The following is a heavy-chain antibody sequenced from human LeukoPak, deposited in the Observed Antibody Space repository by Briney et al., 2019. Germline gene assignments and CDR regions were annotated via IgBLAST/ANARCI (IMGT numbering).Heavy chain of an antibody. CDR1: GFTFSSCT. CDR2: ISATGFTT. Sequence: PGGSLRLSCAASGFTFSSCTMSWVRQAPGKGLEWISVISATGFTTYHTDSVKGRFTISRDNSKSMLYLQMDSLRAEDTAIYFCTKDVQVGPTRGFFDFWGQGTLVTVSS. J-gene: IGHJ4*03. CDR3: TKDVQVGPTRGFFDF. D-gene: IGHD1-26*01. V-gene: IGHV3-23*01.